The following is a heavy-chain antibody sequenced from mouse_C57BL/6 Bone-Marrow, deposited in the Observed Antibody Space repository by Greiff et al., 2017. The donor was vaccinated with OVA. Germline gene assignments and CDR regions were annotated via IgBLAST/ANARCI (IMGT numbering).Heavy chain of an antibody. CDR3: ARSDLFPPAWFAY. Sequence: QVQLQQPGAELVKPGASVKLSCKASGYTFTSYWMHWVKQRPGQGLEWIGMIHPNSGSTNYNEKFKSKATLTVDKSSSTAYMQLSSLTSEDSAVCYFARSDLFPPAWFAYWGQGTLVTVSA. D-gene: IGHD2-3*01. J-gene: IGHJ3*01. V-gene: IGHV1-64*01. CDR2: IHPNSGST. CDR1: GYTFTSYW.